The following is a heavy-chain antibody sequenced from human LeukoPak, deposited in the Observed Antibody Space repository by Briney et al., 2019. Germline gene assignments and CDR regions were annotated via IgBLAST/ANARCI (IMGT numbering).Heavy chain of an antibody. CDR1: GFTFSGYS. V-gene: IGHV3-21*01. J-gene: IGHJ4*02. CDR3: AKERSGYDRGGLFDY. CDR2: ISRSSSYI. D-gene: IGHD5-12*01. Sequence: GGSLRLSCAASGFTFSGYSMNWVRQAPGKGLEWVSSISRSSSYIYYADSVKGRFTISRDNAKNSLYLQMNSLRAEDTAVYYCAKERSGYDRGGLFDYWGQGTLVTVSS.